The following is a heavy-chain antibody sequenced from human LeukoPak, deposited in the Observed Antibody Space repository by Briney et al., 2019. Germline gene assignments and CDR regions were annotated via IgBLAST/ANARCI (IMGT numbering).Heavy chain of an antibody. V-gene: IGHV1-18*01. CDR1: GYTFSSYV. CDR3: ARTMTTLPTHGELDL. CDR2: ISTKTGDS. J-gene: IGHJ5*02. Sequence: ASVKVSCKASGYTFSSYVLSWVRQAPGQGLEWMGGISTKTGDSVYAQKLQGRVTMTTDTSTSTAYLELRSLSSDDTAVYYCARTMTTLPTHGELDLWGQGTQVTVSS. D-gene: IGHD4-17*01.